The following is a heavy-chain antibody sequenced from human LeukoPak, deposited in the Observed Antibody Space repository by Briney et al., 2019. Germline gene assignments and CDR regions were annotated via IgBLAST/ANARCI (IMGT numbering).Heavy chain of an antibody. V-gene: IGHV3-7*01. Sequence: PGGSLRLSCAASGFTFSSYWMSWVRQAPGKGLEWVAHIKQDGSEKYYVDSVKGRFTISRDNAKNSLYLQMNSLRAEDTAVYYCARGTYDFWSGYYLPPDYWGQGTLVTVSS. D-gene: IGHD3-3*01. CDR3: ARGTYDFWSGYYLPPDY. J-gene: IGHJ4*02. CDR1: GFTFSSYW. CDR2: IKQDGSEK.